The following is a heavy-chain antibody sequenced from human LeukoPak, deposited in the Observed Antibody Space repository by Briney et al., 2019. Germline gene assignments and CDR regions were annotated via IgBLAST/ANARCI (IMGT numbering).Heavy chain of an antibody. J-gene: IGHJ4*02. Sequence: SETLSLTCTVSGGSISNKYWGWIRQPPGKGLDWIGSIYYSGSTYYNPSLKSRFTISVDMSKNQFSLKLSSVTAADTAVYYCVNYYDSSDYQQPNHFDYWGQGTLVTVSS. D-gene: IGHD3-22*01. CDR2: IYYSGST. CDR3: VNYYDSSDYQQPNHFDY. V-gene: IGHV4-39*01. CDR1: GGSISNKY.